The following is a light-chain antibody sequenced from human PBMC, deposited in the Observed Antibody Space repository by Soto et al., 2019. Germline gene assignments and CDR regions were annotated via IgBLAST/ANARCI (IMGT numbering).Light chain of an antibody. CDR3: ISYTDRQSYL. Sequence: QSVLTQPASVSGSPGQSITISCSGTSSDIGSYNHVAWYQQFPGKSPKLMIYAVSDRPSGVSDRFSGSKSGITASLTISGLQTEDEADCYCISYTDRQSYLFGTGTKVTVL. J-gene: IGLJ1*01. V-gene: IGLV2-14*03. CDR2: AVS. CDR1: SSDIGSYNH.